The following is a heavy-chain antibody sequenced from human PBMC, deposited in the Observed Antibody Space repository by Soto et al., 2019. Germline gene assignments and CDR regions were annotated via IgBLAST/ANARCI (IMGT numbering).Heavy chain of an antibody. J-gene: IGHJ6*02. CDR2: LSFDGSSK. Sequence: PGGSLRLSCAASGFTFSSYAMHWVRQAPGKGLEWVAVLSFDGSSKYYADSVKGRFTISRDNSKNTLYLQMNSLRDEDTAVYYCGGGIGVAPIHYSYYYAMDVWGQGTTVTVSS. V-gene: IGHV3-30-3*01. CDR3: GGGIGVAPIHYSYYYAMDV. CDR1: GFTFSSYA. D-gene: IGHD6-19*01.